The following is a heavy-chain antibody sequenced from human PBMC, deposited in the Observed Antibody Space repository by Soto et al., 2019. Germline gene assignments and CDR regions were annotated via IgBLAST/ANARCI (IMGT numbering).Heavy chain of an antibody. J-gene: IGHJ4*02. CDR3: ARRYETTFDY. CDR1: GGSISSYY. D-gene: IGHD1-7*01. CDR2: IYYSGST. V-gene: IGHV4-59*01. Sequence: SETLSLTCTVSGGSISSYYWSWFRQPPGKGLEWIGYIYYSGSTNYNPSLKSRVTISVDTSKNQFSLKLSSVTAADTAVYYCARRYETTFDYWGQGPLVTVSS.